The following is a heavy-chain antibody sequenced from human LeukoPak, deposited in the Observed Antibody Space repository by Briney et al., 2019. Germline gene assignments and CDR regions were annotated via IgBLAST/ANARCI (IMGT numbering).Heavy chain of an antibody. D-gene: IGHD5-24*01. J-gene: IGHJ4*02. CDR3: ARHGDGYLEY. V-gene: IGHV3-7*04. CDR1: GFTFSRYW. Sequence: GGSLRLSCAASGFTFSRYWMSWVRQAPGKGLEWVAYIKQDGSAKYYVDSVKGRFTISRDNAKNSLYLQMNSLRAEDTAVYHCARHGDGYLEYWGQGTLVTVSS. CDR2: IKQDGSAK.